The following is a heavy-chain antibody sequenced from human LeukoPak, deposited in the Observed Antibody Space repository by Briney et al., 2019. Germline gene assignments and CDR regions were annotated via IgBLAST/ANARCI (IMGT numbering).Heavy chain of an antibody. CDR1: GFTFSDYY. CDR2: ISSSGSTI. Sequence: GSLRLSCAASGFTFSDYYMSWIRQAPGKGLEWVSYISSSGSTIYYADSVKGRFTISRDNAKNSLYLQMNSLRAEDTAVYYCARTVKYYYDSSGYFFDYWGQGTLVTVSS. CDR3: ARTVKYYYDSSGYFFDY. V-gene: IGHV3-11*01. J-gene: IGHJ4*02. D-gene: IGHD3-22*01.